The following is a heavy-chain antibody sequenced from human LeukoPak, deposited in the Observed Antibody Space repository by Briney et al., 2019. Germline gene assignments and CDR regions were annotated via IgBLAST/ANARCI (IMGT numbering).Heavy chain of an antibody. J-gene: IGHJ4*02. V-gene: IGHV4-30-2*02. CDR3: AGSSSDFDY. Sequence: SETLSLTCTVSGGSISSGGYYWSWIRQPPGKGLEWIGYIYHSGSTYYNPSLKSRVTISVDRSKNQFSLKLSSVTAADTAVYYCAGSSSDFDYWGQGTLVTVSS. CDR1: GGSISSGGYY. CDR2: IYHSGST. D-gene: IGHD6-6*01.